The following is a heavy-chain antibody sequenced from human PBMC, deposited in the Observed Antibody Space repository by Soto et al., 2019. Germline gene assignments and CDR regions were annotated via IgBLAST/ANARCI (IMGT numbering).Heavy chain of an antibody. J-gene: IGHJ4*02. CDR2: SIPIFGTA. Sequence: QVQLVQSGAEVKKPGSSVKVSCKASGGTFSSYAISWVRQAPGQGLEWMGGSIPIFGTANYAQKFQGRVTITADESTSTAYMELSSLRSEDTAVYYCARPGYYDFWSGYYPFDYWGQGTLVTVSS. D-gene: IGHD3-3*01. V-gene: IGHV1-69*01. CDR1: GGTFSSYA. CDR3: ARPGYYDFWSGYYPFDY.